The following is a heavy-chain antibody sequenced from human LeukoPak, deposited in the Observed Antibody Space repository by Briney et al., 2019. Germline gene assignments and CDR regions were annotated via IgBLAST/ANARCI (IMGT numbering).Heavy chain of an antibody. CDR3: AKGMGAFCNGDCSSRIFDY. V-gene: IGHV3-23*01. Sequence: GRSLRLSCAASGFTFSSYGMHWVRQAPGKGLEWVSAITGSGGRTYYADSVNGRVTIFRDNSKNTLYLQMNSRRTQDTAIYYCAKGMGAFCNGDCSSRIFDYWGQGTLVTVSS. CDR2: ITGSGGRT. J-gene: IGHJ4*02. D-gene: IGHD2-21*02. CDR1: GFTFSSYG.